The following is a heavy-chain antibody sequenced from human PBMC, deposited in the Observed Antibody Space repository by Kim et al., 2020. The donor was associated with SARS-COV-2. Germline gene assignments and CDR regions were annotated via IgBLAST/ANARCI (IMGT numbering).Heavy chain of an antibody. CDR2: IYPGDSDT. CDR1: GYSFTSYW. J-gene: IGHJ6*02. D-gene: IGHD1-26*01. V-gene: IGHV5-51*01. CDR3: ARRGRWELHYRDYYYYYGMDV. Sequence: GESLKISCKGSGYSFTSYWIGWVRQMPGKGLEWMGIIYPGDSDTRYSPSFQGQVTISADKSISTAYLQWSSLKASDTAMYYCARRGRWELHYRDYYYYYGMDVWGQGTTVTVSS.